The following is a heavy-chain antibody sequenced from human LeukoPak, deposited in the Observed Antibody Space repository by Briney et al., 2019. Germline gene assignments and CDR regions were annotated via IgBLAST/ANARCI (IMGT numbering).Heavy chain of an antibody. D-gene: IGHD3-16*01. CDR2: ISGSSDNT. Sequence: GGYLRLSCEASGFTFSNYAMSWVRQAPGKGLEWVSSISGSSDNTNYADSVKGRFTISRDNSKNTLYLQMNSLRAEDTAVYYCAKDLADYYYYGMDVWGQGTTVTVSS. CDR1: GFTFSNYA. J-gene: IGHJ6*02. V-gene: IGHV3-23*01. CDR3: AKDLADYYYYGMDV.